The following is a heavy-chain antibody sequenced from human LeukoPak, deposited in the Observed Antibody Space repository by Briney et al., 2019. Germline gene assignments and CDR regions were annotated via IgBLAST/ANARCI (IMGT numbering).Heavy chain of an antibody. CDR2: IYTGGST. J-gene: IGHJ4*02. V-gene: IGHV4-4*07. Sequence: SETLSLTCTVSGGSINSYFWTWIRQPAGKGLEWIGRIYTGGSTNYNPSLKSRVTMSVDTSKNQFSLKLNSVTAADTAVYYCARQEGGIVGPYWGQGTLVTVSS. D-gene: IGHD1-26*01. CDR1: GGSINSYF. CDR3: ARQEGGIVGPY.